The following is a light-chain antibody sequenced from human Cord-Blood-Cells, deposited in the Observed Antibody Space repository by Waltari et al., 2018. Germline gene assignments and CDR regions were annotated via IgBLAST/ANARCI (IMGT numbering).Light chain of an antibody. J-gene: IGLJ3*02. CDR3: SSYTSSSTYWV. CDR2: DVS. Sequence: QSALTQPAPVSGSPGQSITISCTGTSSDVGGYNYVSRYQQHPGKAPKLMIYDVSKRPSGVSNRFSGSKSGNTASLTISGLQAEDEADYYCSSYTSSSTYWVFGGGTKLTVL. CDR1: SSDVGGYNY. V-gene: IGLV2-14*01.